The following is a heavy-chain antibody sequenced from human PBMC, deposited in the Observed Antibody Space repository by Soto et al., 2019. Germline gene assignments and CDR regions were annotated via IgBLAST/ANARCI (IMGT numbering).Heavy chain of an antibody. V-gene: IGHV3-30-3*01. CDR3: ARYRMDFFDY. CDR2: ISYDGSNK. J-gene: IGHJ4*02. D-gene: IGHD1-26*01. CDR1: GFTFSSYA. Sequence: QVQLVESGGGVVQPGRSLRLSCAASGFTFSSYAMHWVRQAPGKGLEWVAVISYDGSNKYYADSVKGRFTISRDNSKNTLYLQMNRLRAEDTAVYYCARYRMDFFDYWGQGTLVTVSS.